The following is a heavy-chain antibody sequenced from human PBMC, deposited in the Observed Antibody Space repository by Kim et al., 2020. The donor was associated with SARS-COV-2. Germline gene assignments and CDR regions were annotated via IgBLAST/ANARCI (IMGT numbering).Heavy chain of an antibody. Sequence: NEYAVAVHSRITSNPDTSRNQFSLQLRSVTPEDTAVYYCARVNIDNWFDPWGQGTLVTVSS. J-gene: IGHJ5*02. CDR2: N. CDR3: ARVNIDNWFDP. V-gene: IGHV6-1*01.